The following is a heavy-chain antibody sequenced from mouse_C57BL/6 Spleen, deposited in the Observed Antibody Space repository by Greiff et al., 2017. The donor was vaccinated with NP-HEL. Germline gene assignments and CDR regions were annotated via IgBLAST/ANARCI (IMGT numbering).Heavy chain of an antibody. CDR1: GYTFTSYW. D-gene: IGHD1-1*02. CDR3: ARVAWGGCPSAEFAY. CDR2: INPSSGYT. Sequence: QVQLQQSGAELAKPGASVKLSCKASGYTFTSYWMHWVKQRPGQGLEWIGYINPSSGYTKYNQKFKDKATLTADKSSSTAYMQLSSLTSEDSAVYDGARVAWGGCPSAEFAYWGQGTLVTVSA. V-gene: IGHV1-7*01. J-gene: IGHJ3*01.